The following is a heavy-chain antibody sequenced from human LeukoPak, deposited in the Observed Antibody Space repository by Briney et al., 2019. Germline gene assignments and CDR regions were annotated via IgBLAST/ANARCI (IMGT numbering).Heavy chain of an antibody. J-gene: IGHJ4*02. CDR3: ATITMVRGVSYYFDY. D-gene: IGHD3-10*01. Sequence: ASVKVSCKVSGYTFTDYYMHWVQQAPGKGLEGMGLVDPEDGETIYADKFQGRVTITADTSTDTAYMELSSLRSEDTAVYYCATITMVRGVSYYFDYWGQGTLVSVSS. V-gene: IGHV1-69-2*01. CDR1: GYTFTDYY. CDR2: VDPEDGET.